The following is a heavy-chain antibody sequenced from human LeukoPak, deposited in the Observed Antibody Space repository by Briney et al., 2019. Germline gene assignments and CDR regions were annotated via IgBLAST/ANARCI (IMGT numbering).Heavy chain of an antibody. V-gene: IGHV1-69*01. D-gene: IGHD1-14*01. CDR1: GGTFSRSA. J-gene: IGHJ4*02. CDR3: ARTAMNNGDY. Sequence: SVKLSCKASGGTFSRSAIIWVRQAPGQGLEWMGGIVPMFGTTNYTQKFQGRVTITADVSTSTAYMELSSLTSEDTGVYYCARTAMNNGDYWGQGTLVTVSS. CDR2: IVPMFGTT.